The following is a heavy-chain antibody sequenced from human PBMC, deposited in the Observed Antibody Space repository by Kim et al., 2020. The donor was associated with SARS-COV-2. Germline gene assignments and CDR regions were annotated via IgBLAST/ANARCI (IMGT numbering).Heavy chain of an antibody. D-gene: IGHD3-22*01. CDR2: VYHSGTT. Sequence: SETLSLTCAVTGGSISSSFNYWGWIRQPPGKGLERIGSVYHSGTTYDSPSLKSRVTVSVDTSKNEFSLKVTSVTAADTAVYFCARLPHDSSGYVDCWGQGVLVTVSS. CDR3: ARLPHDSSGYVDC. V-gene: IGHV4-39*01. J-gene: IGHJ4*02. CDR1: GGSISSSFNY.